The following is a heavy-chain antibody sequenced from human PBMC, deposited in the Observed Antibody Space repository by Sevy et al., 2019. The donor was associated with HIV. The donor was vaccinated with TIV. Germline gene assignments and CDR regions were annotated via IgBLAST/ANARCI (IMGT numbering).Heavy chain of an antibody. CDR3: AKWGDHDFWSSYSYVDY. J-gene: IGHJ4*02. V-gene: IGHV3-23*01. D-gene: IGHD3-3*01. Sequence: GGSLRRSCTASGFTFRTYAMSWVRQAPGKGLDWVSGKGLEWVSAISGSDSTYYADTVKGRFTMSRDNSKNTDYMQMISLGAEDTAVYYCAKWGDHDFWSSYSYVDYWGQGALVTVSS. CDR2: ISGSDST. CDR1: GFTFRTYA.